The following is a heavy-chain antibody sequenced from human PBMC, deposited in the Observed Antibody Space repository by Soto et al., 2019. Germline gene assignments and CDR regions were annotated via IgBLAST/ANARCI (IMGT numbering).Heavy chain of an antibody. D-gene: IGHD2-8*01. Sequence: EVQLLESGGDLVQPGGSLRLSCAASGFTFSNYAMTWVRQAPGKGLEWVSSISGSGGSKYYADSVKGRFTISRDNSKNTLFLQMNSLRAEDTALYYCAKAQAVMDYFYYYMDVWGKGTTVTVSS. J-gene: IGHJ6*03. CDR1: GFTFSNYA. V-gene: IGHV3-23*01. CDR2: ISGSGGSK. CDR3: AKAQAVMDYFYYYMDV.